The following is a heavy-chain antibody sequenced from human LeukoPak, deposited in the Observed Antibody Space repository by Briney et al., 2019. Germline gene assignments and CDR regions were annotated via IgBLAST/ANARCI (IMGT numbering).Heavy chain of an antibody. CDR3: AKDRQQLVLAYFDY. Sequence: PGGSLRLSCAASGFTFSSYWMSWVRQAPGKGLEWVANIKQDGSEKYYVDSVKGRFTISRDNAKNSLYLQMNSLRAEDTALYYCAKDRQQLVLAYFDYWGQGTLVTVSS. CDR2: IKQDGSEK. CDR1: GFTFSSYW. V-gene: IGHV3-7*03. J-gene: IGHJ4*02. D-gene: IGHD6-13*01.